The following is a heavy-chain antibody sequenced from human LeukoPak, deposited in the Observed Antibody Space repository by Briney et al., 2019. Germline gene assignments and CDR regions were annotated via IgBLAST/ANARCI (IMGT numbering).Heavy chain of an antibody. J-gene: IGHJ4*02. CDR1: GFTFDDYA. CDR3: ARERKDYGFDY. V-gene: IGHV3-48*03. D-gene: IGHD4-17*01. CDR2: ISSSGSTI. Sequence: GGSLRLSCAASGFTFDDYAMHWVRQAPGKGLEWVSYISSSGSTIYYADSVKGRFTISRDNAKNSLYLQMNSLRAEDTAVYYCARERKDYGFDYWGQGTLVTVSS.